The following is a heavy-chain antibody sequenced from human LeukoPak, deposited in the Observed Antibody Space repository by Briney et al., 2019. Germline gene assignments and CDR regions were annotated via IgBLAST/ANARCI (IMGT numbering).Heavy chain of an antibody. CDR2: INPNSGGT. D-gene: IGHD6-19*01. Sequence: ASVKVSCKASGYTFTGYYMHWVRRAPGQGLEWMGWINPNSGGTNYAQKFQGRVTMTRDTSISTAYMELSRLRSDDTAVYYCARDLAVAGHLFDYWGQGTLVTVSS. CDR3: ARDLAVAGHLFDY. V-gene: IGHV1-2*02. CDR1: GYTFTGYY. J-gene: IGHJ4*02.